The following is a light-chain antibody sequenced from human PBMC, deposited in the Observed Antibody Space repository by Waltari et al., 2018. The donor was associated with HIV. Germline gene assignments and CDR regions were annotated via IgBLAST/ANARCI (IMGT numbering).Light chain of an antibody. Sequence: NSMLTPPHSVSESPGKTVSISCTRSSGSIASSYVQRSQQRPGSSPTAVIFEYKQRPSGLPERFTCSIYTCSNSASLTFTGLKTEDDADYYCQSYDTTTPVVFGGGTKLTVL. CDR1: SGSIASSY. CDR3: QSYDTTTPVV. J-gene: IGLJ2*01. V-gene: IGLV6-57*01. CDR2: EYK.